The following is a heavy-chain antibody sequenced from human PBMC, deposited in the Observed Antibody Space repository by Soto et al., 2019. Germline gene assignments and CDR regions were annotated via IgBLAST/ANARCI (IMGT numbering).Heavy chain of an antibody. D-gene: IGHD3-22*01. Sequence: EVHLFESGGGLVQPGGSLRLSCAASGFTFSIYAMSWVRQAPGRGLEWVSVISGDGGNRYYADSVKGRFTTSRDNSKNTLYLHMNSLRAEDTAVYYCATLGGYLPYYYYYYADGLDVWGQGTTVAVSS. CDR3: ATLGGYLPYYYYYYADGLDV. V-gene: IGHV3-23*01. CDR1: GFTFSIYA. J-gene: IGHJ6*02. CDR2: ISGDGGNR.